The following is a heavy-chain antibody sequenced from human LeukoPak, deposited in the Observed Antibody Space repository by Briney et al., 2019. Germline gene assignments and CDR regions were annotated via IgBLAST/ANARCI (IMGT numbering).Heavy chain of an antibody. CDR1: GFTVSSNY. CDR2: IYSGGST. Sequence: GGSLRLSCAASGFTVSSNYMSWVRQAPGKGLEWVSVIYSGGSTYYADSVKGRFTVSRDNAKSTVYLQMISLGDEDTAVYYCAREKPADYGSGSYDLQYYYFGMDVWGQGTTVTVSS. V-gene: IGHV3-53*01. CDR3: AREKPADYGSGSYDLQYYYFGMDV. D-gene: IGHD3-10*01. J-gene: IGHJ6*02.